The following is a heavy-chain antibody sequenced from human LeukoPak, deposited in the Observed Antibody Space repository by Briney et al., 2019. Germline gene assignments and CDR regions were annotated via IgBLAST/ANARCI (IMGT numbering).Heavy chain of an antibody. CDR2: IKQDGSRK. Sequence: AGGSLRLSCIASGFTFSTYWMSWVRQAPGKGLEWVASIKQDGSRKYYVDSVKGRFTISRDNAKNSLYLQMNSLRAEDTAVYYCARDPFDYWGQGTLVTVSS. CDR1: GFTFSTYW. CDR3: ARDPFDY. J-gene: IGHJ4*02. V-gene: IGHV3-7*01.